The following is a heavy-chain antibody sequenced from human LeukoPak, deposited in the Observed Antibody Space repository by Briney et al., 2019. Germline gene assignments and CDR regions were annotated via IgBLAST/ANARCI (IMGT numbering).Heavy chain of an antibody. D-gene: IGHD3-10*01. V-gene: IGHV1-69*13. CDR2: IVPLFGKI. Sequence: GAPVKVSCKASGGTFSTYAIAWVRQAPGQGLERMGGIVPLFGKIDYVQKFQDRVTISADESTSTAYMELSSLRFEDTAVYFCARAPLDFSGSGTYYIRHFDYWGQGTLVTVSS. J-gene: IGHJ4*02. CDR3: ARAPLDFSGSGTYYIRHFDY. CDR1: GGTFSTYA.